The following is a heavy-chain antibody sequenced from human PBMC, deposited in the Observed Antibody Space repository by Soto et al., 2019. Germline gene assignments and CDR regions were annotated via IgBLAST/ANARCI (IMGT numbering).Heavy chain of an antibody. Sequence: QVQLVQSGAEVKKPGSSVKASCKASGGTFSSYAISWVRQAPAQGLEWMGGIIPIFGTTNYVQKFQSRVTITADEFTSRAYMELSSLRSDNTDVYYCALSWSLYDLPFDYWGQGTLVVVSS. J-gene: IGHJ4*02. D-gene: IGHD3-16*02. CDR2: IIPIFGTT. CDR3: ALSWSLYDLPFDY. CDR1: GGTFSSYA. V-gene: IGHV1-69*12.